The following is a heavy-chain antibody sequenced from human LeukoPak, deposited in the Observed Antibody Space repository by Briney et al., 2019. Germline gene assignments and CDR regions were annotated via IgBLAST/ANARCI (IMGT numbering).Heavy chain of an antibody. CDR1: GGSISSGSYY. D-gene: IGHD4-17*01. CDR2: IYTSGST. J-gene: IGHJ2*01. CDR3: AKTYGDYGYWYFDL. V-gene: IGHV4-61*02. Sequence: PSQTLSLTCTVSGGSISSGSYYWSWIRQPAGKGLEWIGRIYTSGSTNYNPSLKSRVTISVDTSKNQFSLKLSSVTAADTAVYYCAKTYGDYGYWYFDLWGRGTLVTVSS.